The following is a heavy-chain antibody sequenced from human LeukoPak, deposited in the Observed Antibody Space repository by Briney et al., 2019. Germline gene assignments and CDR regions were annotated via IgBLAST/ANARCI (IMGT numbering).Heavy chain of an antibody. V-gene: IGHV3-23*01. Sequence: GGSLRLSCAASGFTFNTYAISWVRQAPGKGLEWVSAISGSGGRTYYSDSVKGRFTISRDNSKNTLYLQMNSLRAEDTAVYYCARVKRDCSGGSCYSFDYWGQGTLVTVSS. CDR2: ISGSGGRT. CDR1: GFTFNTYA. CDR3: ARVKRDCSGGSCYSFDY. D-gene: IGHD2-15*01. J-gene: IGHJ4*02.